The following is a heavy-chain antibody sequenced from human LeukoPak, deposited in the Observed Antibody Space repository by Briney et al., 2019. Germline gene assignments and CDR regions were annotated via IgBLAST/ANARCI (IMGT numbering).Heavy chain of an antibody. CDR1: GGSISSSSYY. CDR3: ARGPGGWSPAAAYYFDY. J-gene: IGHJ4*02. Sequence: SETLSLTCTVSGGSISSSSYYWGWIRQPPGKGLEWIGSIYYSGSTYYNPSLKSRVTISVDTSKNQFSLKLSSVTAADTAVYYCARGPGGWSPAAAYYFDYWGQGTLVTVSS. D-gene: IGHD6-19*01. CDR2: IYYSGST. V-gene: IGHV4-39*07.